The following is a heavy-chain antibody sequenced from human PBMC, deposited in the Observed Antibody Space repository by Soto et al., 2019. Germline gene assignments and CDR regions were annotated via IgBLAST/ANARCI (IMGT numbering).Heavy chain of an antibody. J-gene: IGHJ4*02. CDR1: GFIFKMYW. CDR3: TRGPRPISTGTGAY. D-gene: IGHD3-10*01. Sequence: GGSLRLSCAASGFIFKMYWMHWVRQAPGKGLVWISRIYNDGSYTDYADSVKGRFTISRDNVNDTLYLQMNNLRAEDSGLYYCTRGPRPISTGTGAYWGQGTQVTVSS. V-gene: IGHV3-74*01. CDR2: IYNDGSYT.